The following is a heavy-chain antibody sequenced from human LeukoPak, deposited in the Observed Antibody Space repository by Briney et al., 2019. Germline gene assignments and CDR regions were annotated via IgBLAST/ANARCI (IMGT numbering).Heavy chain of an antibody. J-gene: IGHJ5*02. Sequence: SENLSRNCTVSGGSISSYYWSWIRQPAGKGLEWIGRIYTSVSTNDNPSLKSRVTMSVDTSKNQFSLKLSSVTAADTAVYYCARDSPKKRSITIFGVVTNNWFDPWGQGTLVTVSS. CDR1: GGSISSYY. CDR2: IYTSVST. V-gene: IGHV4-4*07. D-gene: IGHD3-3*01. CDR3: ARDSPKKRSITIFGVVTNNWFDP.